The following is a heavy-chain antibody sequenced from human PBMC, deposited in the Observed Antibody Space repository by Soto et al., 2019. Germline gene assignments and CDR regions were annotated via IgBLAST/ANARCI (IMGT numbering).Heavy chain of an antibody. CDR2: VIPLFDTA. D-gene: IGHD5-18*01. J-gene: IGHJ6*02. V-gene: IGHV1-69*01. CDR1: GGIFTNNA. CDR3: ATGGHNDGYNFYHGMDV. Sequence: QVQVVQSGAEVKKPGSSVKVSCKVSGGIFTNNAISWVRQAPGQGLEWLGGVIPLFDTAYYAQIFRGRLMISADGATTTAYMELSGLTSADTAVYFCATGGHNDGYNFYHGMDVWGQGTTVNVS.